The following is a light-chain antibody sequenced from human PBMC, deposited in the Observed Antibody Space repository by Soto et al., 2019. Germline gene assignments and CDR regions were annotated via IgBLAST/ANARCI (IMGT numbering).Light chain of an antibody. J-gene: IGKJ4*01. CDR3: QQRSNWPLA. Sequence: EIVLTQSPATLSLSPGERATLSCRASQSISSHLAWYQQKPGQAPRLLMYDASNRATGIPARFSGSGAGTDFTLTISSLETEDCAVYYCQQRSNWPLAFGGGTKVEIK. CDR2: DAS. CDR1: QSISSH. V-gene: IGKV3-11*01.